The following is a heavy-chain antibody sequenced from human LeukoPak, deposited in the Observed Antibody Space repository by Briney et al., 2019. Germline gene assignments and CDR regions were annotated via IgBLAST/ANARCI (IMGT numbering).Heavy chain of an antibody. CDR3: ARDEGNTGWYTFDY. J-gene: IGHJ4*02. D-gene: IGHD6-19*01. V-gene: IGHV6-1*01. CDR2: TYYRSKWYY. Sequence: SQTLSVTCAISGESVSSINGAWNWIRQSQSRGLEWLGRTYYRSKWYYDYAVSMKGRINISPDTSQNLFSLQLTSVTPDDTAVYYCARDEGNTGWYTFDYWGQGTLVTVSS. CDR1: GESVSSINGA.